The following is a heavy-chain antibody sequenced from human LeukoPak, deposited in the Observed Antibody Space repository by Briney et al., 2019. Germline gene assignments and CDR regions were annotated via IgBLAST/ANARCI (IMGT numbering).Heavy chain of an antibody. CDR3: ARNWGAGHPINFDY. D-gene: IGHD3-16*01. V-gene: IGHV1-18*01. CDR1: GHTFGSTD. J-gene: IGHJ4*02. CDR2: ISGYNGAT. Sequence: ASVKVSCKASGHTFGSTDIAWVRQAPGQGLEWMGWISGYNGATTYAQKFQGRVTLTSDTSTNIAYMEVRSLRSDDTAVYYCARNWGAGHPINFDYWGQGTLVTVSS.